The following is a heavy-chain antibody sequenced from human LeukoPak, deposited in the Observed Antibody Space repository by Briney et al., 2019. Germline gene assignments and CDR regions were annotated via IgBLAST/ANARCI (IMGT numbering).Heavy chain of an antibody. D-gene: IGHD3-22*01. J-gene: IGHJ4*02. CDR3: AREGLSTYYYDSSGSEGLDY. Sequence: GGSLRLSCAASGFTFSDYYMSWIRQAPGKGLEWVSYISSSSSYTNYADSVKGRFTISRDNAKNSLYLQMNSLRAEDTAVYYCAREGLSTYYYDSSGSEGLDYWGQGTLVTVSS. V-gene: IGHV3-11*05. CDR2: ISSSSSYT. CDR1: GFTFSDYY.